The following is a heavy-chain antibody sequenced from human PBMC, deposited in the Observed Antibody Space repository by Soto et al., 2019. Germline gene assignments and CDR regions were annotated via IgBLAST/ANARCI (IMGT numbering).Heavy chain of an antibody. V-gene: IGHV4-30-4*01. Sequence: SETLSLTCTVSGGSISSGDYYWSWIRQPPGKGLEWIGYIYHSGTTYYNPSLKSRVTISVDMSKNQFSLKLNSVTAADTAVYYCDRVGGPYDIWGQGTTVTVSS. CDR1: GGSISSGDYY. CDR3: DRVGGPYDI. J-gene: IGHJ6*02. D-gene: IGHD3-9*01. CDR2: IYHSGTT.